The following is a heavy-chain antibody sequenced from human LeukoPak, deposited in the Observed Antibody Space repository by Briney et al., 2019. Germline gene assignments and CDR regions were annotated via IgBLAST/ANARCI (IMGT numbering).Heavy chain of an antibody. Sequence: GGSLRLSCAASGFTFSHYGMHWVRQAPRKGLEWVAFIRYDGTNKYYADSVKGRFTIFRDNSKNTLSLQMNSLRAEDTAVYYCAKARYCNGDNCPYAESFQVWGQGTLVTVSS. D-gene: IGHD2-15*01. J-gene: IGHJ1*01. CDR2: IRYDGTNK. V-gene: IGHV3-30*02. CDR1: GFTFSHYG. CDR3: AKARYCNGDNCPYAESFQV.